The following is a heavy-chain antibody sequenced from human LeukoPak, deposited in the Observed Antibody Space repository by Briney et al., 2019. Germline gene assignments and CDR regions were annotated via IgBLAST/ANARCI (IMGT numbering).Heavy chain of an antibody. V-gene: IGHV3-66*01. CDR2: IYSGGST. CDR3: ARDRGCGDCYPPANDAFDI. J-gene: IGHJ3*02. CDR1: GFTVSSYY. D-gene: IGHD2-21*02. Sequence: PGGSLRLSCAASGFTVSSYYMSWVRQAPGKGLEWVLVIYSGGSTYYADSVKGRFTISRDNSKSTLYLQMNSLRAEDTAVYYCARDRGCGDCYPPANDAFDIWGQGTMVTVSS.